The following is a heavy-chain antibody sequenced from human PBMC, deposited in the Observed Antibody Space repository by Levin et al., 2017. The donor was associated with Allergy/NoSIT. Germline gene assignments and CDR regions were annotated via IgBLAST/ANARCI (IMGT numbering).Heavy chain of an antibody. CDR2: IIPILGIA. CDR1: GGTFSSYA. Sequence: SVKVSCKASGGTFSSYAISWVRQAPGQGLEWMGRIIPILGIANYAQKVQGRVTITADKSTSTAYMELSSLRSEDTAVYYCARWEGYSYNAFDIWGQGTMVTVSS. J-gene: IGHJ3*02. CDR3: ARWEGYSYNAFDI. V-gene: IGHV1-69*04. D-gene: IGHD5-18*01.